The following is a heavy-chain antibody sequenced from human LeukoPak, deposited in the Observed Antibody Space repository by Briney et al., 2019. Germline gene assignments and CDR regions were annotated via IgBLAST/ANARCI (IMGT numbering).Heavy chain of an antibody. Sequence: GGSLRLSCAASGFTFSSYGMHWVRQAPGKGLEWVAFIRYDGSNKYYADSVKGRFTISRDNSKNTLYLQMNSLRAEDTAVYYCANLAVTAEVNLFDYWGQGTLVTVSS. D-gene: IGHD2-15*01. CDR1: GFTFSSYG. CDR3: ANLAVTAEVNLFDY. CDR2: IRYDGSNK. V-gene: IGHV3-30*02. J-gene: IGHJ4*02.